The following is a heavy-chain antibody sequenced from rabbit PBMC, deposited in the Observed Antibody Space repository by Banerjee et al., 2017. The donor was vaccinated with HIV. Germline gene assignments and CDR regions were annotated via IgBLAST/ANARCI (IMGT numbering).Heavy chain of an antibody. CDR2: IDTGSRGYT. CDR3: ARGGITTTYPYGGMDL. D-gene: IGHD2-1*01. CDR1: GFDFSNYY. J-gene: IGHJ6*01. Sequence: QEQLKETGGGLVQPGGSLTLSCKASGFDFSNYYMCWVRQAPGKGLEWIACIDTGSRGYTWYASWAKGRFTISKTTSTTVTLQMTSLTAADTATYFCARGGITTTYPYGGMDLWGQGTLVTVS. V-gene: IGHV1S45*01.